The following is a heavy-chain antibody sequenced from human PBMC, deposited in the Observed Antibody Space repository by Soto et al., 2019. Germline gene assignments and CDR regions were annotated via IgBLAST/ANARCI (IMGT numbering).Heavy chain of an antibody. Sequence: PSETLSLTCTASGGSISGHYWIWIRQPPGEGMEWIGYIFYSGSTTYNNNPSLKSRVTISVDTSKNQFSLSLSSVTAADTAVYYCARVGSSGWSPDYWGQGTLVTVSS. CDR1: GGSISGHY. V-gene: IGHV4-59*11. D-gene: IGHD6-19*01. CDR2: IFYSGSTTY. CDR3: ARVGSSGWSPDY. J-gene: IGHJ4*02.